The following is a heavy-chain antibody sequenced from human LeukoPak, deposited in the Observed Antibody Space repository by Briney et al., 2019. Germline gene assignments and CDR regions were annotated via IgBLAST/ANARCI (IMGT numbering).Heavy chain of an antibody. J-gene: IGHJ4*02. CDR2: IDSGAGNA. CDR1: GFTFTNSF. V-gene: IGHV1-46*01. D-gene: IGHD3-3*01. CDR3: TRADDQDFDH. Sequence: ASVKVSCKASGFTFTNSFIHWVRQGPGQGLEWMGIIDSGAGNASYAQKFQGRVTMTRDTSTSTVYMELSSLTSDDTALYFCTRADDQDFDHWGQGTLAIVSS.